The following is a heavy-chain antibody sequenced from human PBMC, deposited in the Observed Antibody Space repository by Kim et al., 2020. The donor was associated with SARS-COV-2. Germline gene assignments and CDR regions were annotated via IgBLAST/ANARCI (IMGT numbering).Heavy chain of an antibody. V-gene: IGHV5-51*01. J-gene: IGHJ3*02. CDR1: GYSFTSYW. D-gene: IGHD2-21*02. CDR2: IYPGDSDT. CDR3: ARARIVVVTAIDAFDI. Sequence: GESLKISCKGSGYSFTSYWIGWVRQMPGKGLEWMGIIYPGDSDTRYSPSFQGQVTISADKSISTAYLQWSSLKASDTAMYYCARARIVVVTAIDAFDIWGQGTMVTVSS.